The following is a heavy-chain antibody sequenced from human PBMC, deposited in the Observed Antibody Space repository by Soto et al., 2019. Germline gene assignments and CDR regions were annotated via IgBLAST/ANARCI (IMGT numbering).Heavy chain of an antibody. Sequence: GGSLRLSCAASGFTFSSYSMNWVRQAPGKGLEWVSYISSSSTIYYADSVKGRFTISRDNAKNSLYLQMNSLRAEDTAVYYCARDPRIVGATRAFDIWGQGTMVTVSS. J-gene: IGHJ3*02. D-gene: IGHD1-26*01. V-gene: IGHV3-48*04. CDR1: GFTFSSYS. CDR2: ISSSSTI. CDR3: ARDPRIVGATRAFDI.